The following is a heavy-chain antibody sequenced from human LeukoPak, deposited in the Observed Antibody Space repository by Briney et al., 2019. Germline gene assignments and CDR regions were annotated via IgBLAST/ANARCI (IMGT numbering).Heavy chain of an antibody. V-gene: IGHV1-2*02. D-gene: IGHD5-18*01. Sequence: ASVKVSCKASGYTFTGYYIRWVRQAPRQGLEWMGWINPNSGGTNYSQKFQGRVTMTWDTSISTGYMEVSRLRSDDTAVYYCARGPELGDSYGYPGYYYGMDVWGQGTTVTVSS. J-gene: IGHJ6*02. CDR1: GYTFTGYY. CDR3: ARGPELGDSYGYPGYYYGMDV. CDR2: INPNSGGT.